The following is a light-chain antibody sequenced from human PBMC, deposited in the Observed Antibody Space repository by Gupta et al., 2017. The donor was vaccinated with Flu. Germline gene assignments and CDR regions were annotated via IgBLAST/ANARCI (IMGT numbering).Light chain of an antibody. Sequence: DIQMRQSTSSLSASVGDRVTITCRASQSISNYLNWYQQKPGKAPKLLIYAASTLQSGVPSRFSGSGSGTDFTLTISSLQPEDVATYYCQQNYSNPLTFGPGTKVEIK. V-gene: IGKV1-39*01. CDR1: QSISNY. CDR3: QQNYSNPLT. J-gene: IGKJ3*01. CDR2: AAS.